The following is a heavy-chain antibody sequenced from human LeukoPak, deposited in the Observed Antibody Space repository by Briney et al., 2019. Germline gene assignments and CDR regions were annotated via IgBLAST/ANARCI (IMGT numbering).Heavy chain of an antibody. D-gene: IGHD3-10*01. J-gene: IGHJ3*02. Sequence: PGGSLRLSCAASGFTFSSYWMNWVRQAPGKGLEWVANIKQDESEKYYVDSVKGRFTISRDNAKNSLYLQMNSLRAEDTAVYYCASLVRGVTSAFDIWGQGTMVTVSS. CDR2: IKQDESEK. CDR3: ASLVRGVTSAFDI. V-gene: IGHV3-7*01. CDR1: GFTFSSYW.